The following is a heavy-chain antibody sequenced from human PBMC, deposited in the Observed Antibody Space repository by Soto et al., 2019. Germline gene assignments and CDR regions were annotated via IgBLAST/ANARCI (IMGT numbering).Heavy chain of an antibody. J-gene: IGHJ6*02. V-gene: IGHV4-30-4*01. Sequence: SETLSLTCTVSGGSISSGDYYWSWIRQPPGQGLECIGYIYYSGSTYYNPSLKSRVTISVDTSKNQFSLKLSSVTAADTAVYYCARDKGVGGMDVWGQGTTVTVSS. CDR1: GGSISSGDYY. D-gene: IGHD3-16*01. CDR2: IYYSGST. CDR3: ARDKGVGGMDV.